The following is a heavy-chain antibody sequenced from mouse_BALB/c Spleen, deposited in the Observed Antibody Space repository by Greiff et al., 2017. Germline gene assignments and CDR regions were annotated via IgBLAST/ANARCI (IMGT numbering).Heavy chain of an antibody. CDR2: ISSGSSTI. D-gene: IGHD4-1*01. J-gene: IGHJ3*01. Sequence: EVHLVESGGGLVQPGGSRKLSCAASGFTFSSFGMHWVRQAPEKGLEWVAYISSGSSTIYYADTVKGRFTISRDNPKNTLFLQMTSLRSEDTAMYYCARSELGRGAWFAYWGQGTLVTVSA. V-gene: IGHV5-17*02. CDR3: ARSELGRGAWFAY. CDR1: GFTFSSFG.